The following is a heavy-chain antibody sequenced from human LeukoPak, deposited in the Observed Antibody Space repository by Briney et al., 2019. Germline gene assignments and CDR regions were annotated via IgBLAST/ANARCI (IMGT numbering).Heavy chain of an antibody. J-gene: IGHJ5*02. CDR3: ARVFPKHA. CDR1: GFTFNNFG. V-gene: IGHV3-7*01. Sequence: GGSLRLSCEASGFTFNNFGMHWVRQAPGKGLEWVANIKQAGSENYYVDSVKGRFTISRDNAKNSLYLQMNSLRAEDTAVYYCARVFPKHAWGQGTLVTVSS. D-gene: IGHD2-21*01. CDR2: IKQAGSEN.